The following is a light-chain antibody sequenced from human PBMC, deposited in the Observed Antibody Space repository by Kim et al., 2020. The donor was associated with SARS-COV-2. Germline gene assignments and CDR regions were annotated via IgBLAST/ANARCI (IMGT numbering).Light chain of an antibody. V-gene: IGKV3-20*01. CDR3: QEYGSSPYS. CDR2: EAF. CDR1: QSVGSSL. J-gene: IGKJ2*03. Sequence: EIVLTQSPGTLSLSPGERATLSCRASQSVGSSLLAWYQQKPGQAPRLLIYEAFKRVAGIPDRFSGSGSGTDFTLTISRPEPEDFAMYYWQEYGSSPYSFGQGTEMEI.